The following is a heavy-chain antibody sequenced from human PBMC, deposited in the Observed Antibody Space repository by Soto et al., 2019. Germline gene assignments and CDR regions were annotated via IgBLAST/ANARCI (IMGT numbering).Heavy chain of an antibody. D-gene: IGHD1-20*01. V-gene: IGHV3-21*01. CDR1: GFSFSDYS. CDR3: VRESISGTGWFDP. CDR2: IDSSSVYI. J-gene: IGHJ5*02. Sequence: GGSLRLSCAASGFSFSDYSMNWVRQAPGKRLEWVSSIDSSSVYIYYADSLKGRFTISRDSAKSSLYLQMNSLRAEDTAVYYCVRESISGTGWFDPWGQGTLVTVSS.